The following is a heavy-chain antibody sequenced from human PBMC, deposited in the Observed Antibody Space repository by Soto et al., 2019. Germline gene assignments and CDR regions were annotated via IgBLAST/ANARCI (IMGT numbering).Heavy chain of an antibody. CDR2: IKQDGSEK. CDR1: GFTFSSYW. CDR3: ARRGRLFYCSGGSCYSDGHDAFDI. Sequence: GGSLRLSCAASGFTFSSYWMSWVRQAPGKGLEWVANIKQDGSEKYYVDSVKGRFTISRDNAKNSLYLQMNSLRAEDTAVYYCARRGRLFYCSGGSCYSDGHDAFDIWGQGTMVTVSS. J-gene: IGHJ3*02. D-gene: IGHD2-15*01. V-gene: IGHV3-7*01.